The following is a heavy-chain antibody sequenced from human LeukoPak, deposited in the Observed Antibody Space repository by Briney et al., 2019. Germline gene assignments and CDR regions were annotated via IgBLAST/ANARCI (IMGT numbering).Heavy chain of an antibody. D-gene: IGHD3-10*01. CDR1: GAPVNFYY. CDR3: AKESRLGGASGSHHFDY. V-gene: IGHV4-4*07. J-gene: IGHJ4*02. CDR2: IYTRGNT. Sequence: SETLSPTCTVSGAPVNFYYLSWIRHSAEKGLEWIGRIYTRGNTNYNPSLKSRVTLSVDTSRNQFSLMLSSVTAADTAVYYCAKESRLGGASGSHHFDYWGQGVLVTVSS.